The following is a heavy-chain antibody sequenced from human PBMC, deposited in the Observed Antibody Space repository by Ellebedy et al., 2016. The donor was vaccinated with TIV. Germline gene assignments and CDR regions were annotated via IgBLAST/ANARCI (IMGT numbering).Heavy chain of an antibody. D-gene: IGHD5-24*01. CDR1: GFIIDDFY. J-gene: IGHJ4*02. CDR2: IILRYT. CDR3: ARGPDGFNSFDY. Sequence: GESLKISCETSGFIIDDFYINWVRQRPGKGLEWVSYIILRYTNYADSVNGRFTISRDNAKNLVYLQMNSLCVDDTGVYYCARGPDGFNSFDYWGRGTLVTVSS. V-gene: IGHV3-69-1*01.